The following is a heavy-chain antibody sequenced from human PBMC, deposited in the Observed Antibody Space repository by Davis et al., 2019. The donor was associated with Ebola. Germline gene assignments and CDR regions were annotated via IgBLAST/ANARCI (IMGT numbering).Heavy chain of an antibody. CDR1: GYTFTSYG. D-gene: IGHD1-26*01. V-gene: IGHV1-18*01. CDR2: ISAYNGNT. CDR3: ARDQASSGSYYEVYYYGMDV. J-gene: IGHJ6*04. Sequence: AASVKVSCKASGYTFTSYGISWVRQAPGQGLEWMGRISAYNGNTNYAQKLQGRVTMTTDTSTSTAYMELRSLRSDDTAVYYCARDQASSGSYYEVYYYGMDVWGKGTTVTVSS.